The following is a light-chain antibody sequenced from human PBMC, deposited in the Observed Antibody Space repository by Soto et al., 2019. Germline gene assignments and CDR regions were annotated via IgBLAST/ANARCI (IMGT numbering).Light chain of an antibody. CDR1: SSDVGGYKF. Sequence: QSALTQPASVSGSPGQSITSSCTGTSSDVGGYKFVSWYQQHPGKAPKLMIYEVSNRPSGVSNRFSGSKSGNTASLTISGLQAEYEADYYCSSYTTSSTRVFGGGTQLTVL. J-gene: IGLJ7*01. V-gene: IGLV2-14*01. CDR3: SSYTTSSTRV. CDR2: EVS.